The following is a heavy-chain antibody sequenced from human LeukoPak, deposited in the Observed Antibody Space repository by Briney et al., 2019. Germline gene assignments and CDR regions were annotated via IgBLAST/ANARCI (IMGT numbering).Heavy chain of an antibody. CDR3: ARVMVAHYDSSGYYPLYYYYGMDV. Sequence: GGSLRLSCAASGFTVSSNYMSWVRQAPGKGLGWVSVIYSGGSTYYAHSVKDRFTISRHNSKNTLYLQMNSLRAEHTAVYYCARVMVAHYDSSGYYPLYYYYGMDVWGQGTTVTVSS. J-gene: IGHJ6*02. CDR1: GFTVSSNY. V-gene: IGHV3-53*04. D-gene: IGHD3-22*01. CDR2: IYSGGST.